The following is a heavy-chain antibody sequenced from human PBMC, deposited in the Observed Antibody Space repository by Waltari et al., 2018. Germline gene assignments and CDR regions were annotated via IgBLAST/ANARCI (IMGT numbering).Heavy chain of an antibody. D-gene: IGHD6-13*01. CDR2: IRYDGSNK. CDR3: AKPIAAAAPFDP. V-gene: IGHV3-30*02. CDR1: GFTFSSYG. J-gene: IGHJ5*02. Sequence: QVQLVESGGGVVQPGGSLRLSCAASGFTFSSYGMHWVRQAPGKGLEGGAYIRYDGSNKYYAESVKSRFTISRANSKNTLYLQMDSLRAEDTAVYYCAKPIAAAAPFDPWGQGTLVTVSS.